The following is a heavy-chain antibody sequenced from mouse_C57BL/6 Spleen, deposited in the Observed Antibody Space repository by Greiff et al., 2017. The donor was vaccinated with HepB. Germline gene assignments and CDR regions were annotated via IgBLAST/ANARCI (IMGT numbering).Heavy chain of an antibody. V-gene: IGHV1-59*01. CDR1: GYTFTSYW. D-gene: IGHD2-3*01. CDR3: ARSHDGYYPDWYFDV. CDR2: IDPSDSST. J-gene: IGHJ1*03. Sequence: QVQLQQPGAELVRPGTSVKLSCKASGYTFTSYWMHWVKQRPGQGLEWIGVIDPSDSSTNYNQKFKGKATLTVDTSSSTAYMQLSSLTSEDSAVYYCARSHDGYYPDWYFDVWGTGTTVTVSS.